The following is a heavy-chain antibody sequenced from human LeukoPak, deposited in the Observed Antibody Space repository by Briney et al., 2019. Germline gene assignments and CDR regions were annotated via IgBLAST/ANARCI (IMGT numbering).Heavy chain of an antibody. J-gene: IGHJ4*02. CDR1: GGSFSGYY. CDR3: ARDDGSGSPPDY. Sequence: SETLSLTCAVYGGSFSGYYWSWIRQPAGKGLEWIGRIYTSGSTNYNPSLESRVTMSVDTSKNQFSLKLSSVTAADTAVYYCARDDGSGSPPDYWGQGTLVTVSS. CDR2: IYTSGST. D-gene: IGHD3-10*01. V-gene: IGHV4-4*07.